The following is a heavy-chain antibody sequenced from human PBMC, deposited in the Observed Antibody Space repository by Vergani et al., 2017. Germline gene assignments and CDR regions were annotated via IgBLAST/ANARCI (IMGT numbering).Heavy chain of an antibody. CDR1: GGTFSSYA. D-gene: IGHD4-23*01. V-gene: IGHV1-69*01. CDR2: IIPIFGTA. CDR3: ASVVTTVVIPSCAYFDY. Sequence: QVQLVQSGAEVKKPGSSVKVSCKASGGTFSSYAISWVRQAPGQGLEWMGGIIPIFGTANYAQKFQGRVTITADESTSTAYMELSSLRSEDTAVYYCASVVTTVVIPSCAYFDYWGQGTLVTVSS. J-gene: IGHJ4*02.